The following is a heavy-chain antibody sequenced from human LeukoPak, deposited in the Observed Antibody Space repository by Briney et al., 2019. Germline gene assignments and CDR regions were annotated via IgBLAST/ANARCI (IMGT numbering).Heavy chain of an antibody. CDR3: ARAAVNLHPNHYYYMDV. J-gene: IGHJ6*03. CDR2: MNPYNGNT. Sequence: ASVKVSCKASGYTFTSYDINWVRQATGQGLEWMGWMNPYNGNTGYAQKFDGRVIMTRDTSISTAYLELSSLTSEDTAVYYCARAAVNLHPNHYYYMDVWGKGTTVTVSS. V-gene: IGHV1-8*01. CDR1: GYTFTSYD.